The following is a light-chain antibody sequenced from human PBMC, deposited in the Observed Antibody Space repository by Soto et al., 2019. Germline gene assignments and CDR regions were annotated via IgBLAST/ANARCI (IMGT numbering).Light chain of an antibody. Sequence: QSALTQPASVSGSPGQSITISCTGTSSDVGGYNYVSWYQQHPGKAPKLMIYEVSNRPSGVPDRFSASKSGTSASLVITGLQAEDEADYFCQSFDNGVGHWVFGGGTKVTVL. V-gene: IGLV2-14*01. CDR3: QSFDNGVGHWV. J-gene: IGLJ3*02. CDR1: SSDVGGYNY. CDR2: EVS.